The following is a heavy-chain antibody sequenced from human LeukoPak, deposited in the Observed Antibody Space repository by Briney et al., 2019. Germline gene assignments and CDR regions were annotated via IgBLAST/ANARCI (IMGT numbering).Heavy chain of an antibody. CDR1: GGSITNYY. CDR3: SRAPFSNPEF. D-gene: IGHD4-11*01. J-gene: IGHJ4*02. V-gene: IGHV4-59*01. CDR2: ISYNGNT. Sequence: SETLSLTCTVSGGSITNYYWTWIRQPPGKGLEWIGYISYNGNTNYNPSLKSRVTISIDTSKNQFSLRLSSVTAADTAVYYCSRAPFSNPEFWGQRTLVTVSS.